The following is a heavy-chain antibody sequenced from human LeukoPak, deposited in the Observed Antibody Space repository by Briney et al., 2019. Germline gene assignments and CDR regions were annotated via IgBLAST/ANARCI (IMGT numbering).Heavy chain of an antibody. CDR1: GGSISSYY. V-gene: IGHV4-34*01. Sequence: PSETLSLTCTVSGGSISSYYWSWIRQPPGKGLEWIGEINHSGSTNYNPSLKSRVTISVDTSKNQFSLKLSSVTAADTAVYYCARSPRYYYDSSGYYDYWGQGTLVTVSS. D-gene: IGHD3-22*01. J-gene: IGHJ4*02. CDR2: INHSGST. CDR3: ARSPRYYYDSSGYYDY.